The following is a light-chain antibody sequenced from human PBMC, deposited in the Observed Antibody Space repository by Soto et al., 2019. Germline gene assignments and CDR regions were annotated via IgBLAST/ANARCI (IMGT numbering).Light chain of an antibody. Sequence: DIQMTQSPSTLSASVGDRVTITCRASQSISSWLAWYQQKPGKAPKLLIYDASSLESGVPSRFSGSGSDTEFTLTINNLQPDDFATYHCQQYNRYSLTLGGGTKVDI. CDR1: QSISSW. V-gene: IGKV1-5*01. J-gene: IGKJ4*01. CDR3: QQYNRYSLT. CDR2: DAS.